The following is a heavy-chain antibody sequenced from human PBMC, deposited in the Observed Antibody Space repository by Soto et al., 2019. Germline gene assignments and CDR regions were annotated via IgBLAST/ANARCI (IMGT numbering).Heavy chain of an antibody. D-gene: IGHD3-3*01. CDR2: IYHSGST. V-gene: IGHV4-4*02. J-gene: IGHJ4*02. CDR3: ARTRKDYDFWSGYYTGSPSGFDY. Sequence: SETLSLTCAVSGGSISSSNWWSWVRQPPGKGLEWIGEIYHSGSTNYNPSLKSRVTISVDKSKNQFSLKLSSVTAADTAVYYCARTRKDYDFWSGYYTGSPSGFDYWGQGTLVTVSS. CDR1: GGSISSSNW.